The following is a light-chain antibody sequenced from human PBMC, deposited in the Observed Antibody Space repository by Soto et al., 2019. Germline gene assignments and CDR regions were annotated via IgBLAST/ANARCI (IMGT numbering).Light chain of an antibody. Sequence: DIVMTQSPLSLPITHGEPASISCRSSQSLLHSNGYNYLDWYLQKPGQSPQLLIYLGSNRASGVPDRFGGSGSGTDFTLKISRVEAEDVGVYYCMQALQTPYTFGQETKLEIK. J-gene: IGKJ2*01. CDR2: LGS. CDR1: QSLLHSNGYNY. CDR3: MQALQTPYT. V-gene: IGKV2-28*01.